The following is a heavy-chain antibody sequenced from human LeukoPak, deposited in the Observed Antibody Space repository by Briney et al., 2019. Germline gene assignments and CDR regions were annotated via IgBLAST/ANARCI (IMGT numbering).Heavy chain of an antibody. J-gene: IGHJ4*02. Sequence: ASVKVSCKAFGYTLTTYGITWFRQAPGQGLEWMGWMNPDNANTGYGQRFQGRVTMTRSTSISTAYMELTSLTSEDTAVYYCARALSGCVLCFDYWGQGTLVTVSS. CDR3: ARALSGCVLCFDY. V-gene: IGHV1-8*02. CDR2: MNPDNANT. CDR1: GYTLTTYG. D-gene: IGHD6-19*01.